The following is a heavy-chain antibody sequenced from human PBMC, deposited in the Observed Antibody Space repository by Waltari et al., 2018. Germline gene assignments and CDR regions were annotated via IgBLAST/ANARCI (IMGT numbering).Heavy chain of an antibody. J-gene: IGHJ4*02. CDR2: IYTSGST. D-gene: IGHD2-15*01. CDR3: AREPKGGGNPGGSDYYFDY. V-gene: IGHV4-4*07. CDR1: GGSISSYY. Sequence: QVQLQESGPGLVKPSETLSLTCTVSGGSISSYYWSWIRQPAGKGLEWIGRIYTSGSTNYNPSLKSRVTMSVDTSKNQFSLKLSSVTAADTAVYYCAREPKGGGNPGGSDYYFDYWGQGTLVTVSS.